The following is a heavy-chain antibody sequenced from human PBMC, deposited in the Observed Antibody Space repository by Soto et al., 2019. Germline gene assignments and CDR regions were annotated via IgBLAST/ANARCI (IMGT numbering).Heavy chain of an antibody. J-gene: IGHJ3*02. CDR3: ARDLVEMATSGAFDI. CDR1: GGSVSSGSYY. V-gene: IGHV4-61*01. CDR2: IYYSGST. Sequence: SETLSLTCTVSGGSVSSGSYYWSWIRQPPGKGLEWIGYIYYSGSTNYNPSLKSRGTISVDTSKNQFSLKLSSVTAADTAVYYCARDLVEMATSGAFDIWGQGTMVT. D-gene: IGHD5-12*01.